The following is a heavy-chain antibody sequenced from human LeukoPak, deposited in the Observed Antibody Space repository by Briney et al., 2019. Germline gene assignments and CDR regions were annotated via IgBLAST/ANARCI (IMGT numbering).Heavy chain of an antibody. CDR3: AKDSNYDTGGYYGR. CDR1: GFTFSNYA. J-gene: IGHJ4*02. D-gene: IGHD3-22*01. Sequence: GGSLRLSCAASGFTFSNYALNWVRQAPGKGLEWVSGIGGNGGSTYYADSVKGRFTISRDNSKNTLHLQMNSLRVEDTAVYYCAKDSNYDTGGYYGRWGQGTPVTVSS. CDR2: IGGNGGST. V-gene: IGHV3-23*01.